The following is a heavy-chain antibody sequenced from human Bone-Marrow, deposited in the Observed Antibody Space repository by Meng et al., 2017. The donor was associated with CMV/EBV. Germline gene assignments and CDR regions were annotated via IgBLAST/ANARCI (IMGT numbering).Heavy chain of an antibody. CDR1: GDTVYSNFVA. Sequence: SQTLSLICAISGDTVYSNFVAWSWIRQSPSRGLEWLGRTYYRSKWLTDYATSVKSRIIITPDTSNNQFSLQLKSVGPQDAAVYYCARDGDSGYHEFYGIDVWGQGTTVTVYS. CDR3: ARDGDSGYHEFYGIDV. J-gene: IGHJ6*02. CDR2: TYYRSKWLT. D-gene: IGHD2-21*02. V-gene: IGHV6-1*01.